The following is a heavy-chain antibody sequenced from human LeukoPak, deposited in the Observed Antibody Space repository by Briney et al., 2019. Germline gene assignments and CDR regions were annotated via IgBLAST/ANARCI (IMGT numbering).Heavy chain of an antibody. CDR2: IYTSGST. CDR3: ARDSSVRGVIISDWFDP. J-gene: IGHJ5*02. CDR1: GGSISSYY. Sequence: SETLSLTCTVSGGSISSYYWSWIRQPAGKGLEWIGRIYTSGSTNYNPSLKSRVTMSVDTSKNQFSLKLSSVTAADTAVYYCARDSSVRGVIISDWFDPWGQGTLVTVSP. V-gene: IGHV4-4*07. D-gene: IGHD3-10*01.